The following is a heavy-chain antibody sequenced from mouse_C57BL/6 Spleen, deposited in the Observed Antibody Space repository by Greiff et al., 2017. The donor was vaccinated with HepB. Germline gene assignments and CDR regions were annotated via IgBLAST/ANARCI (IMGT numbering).Heavy chain of an antibody. CDR1: GYTFTDYY. J-gene: IGHJ2*01. CDR3: APYYGSSYALDY. V-gene: IGHV1-19*01. CDR2: INPYNGGT. D-gene: IGHD1-1*01. Sequence: EVQLQQSGPVLVKPGASVKMSCKASGYTFTDYYMNWVKQSHGKSLEWIGVINPYNGGTSYNQKFKGKATLTVDKSSSTAYMELNSLTSEDSAVYYCAPYYGSSYALDYWGQGTTLTVSS.